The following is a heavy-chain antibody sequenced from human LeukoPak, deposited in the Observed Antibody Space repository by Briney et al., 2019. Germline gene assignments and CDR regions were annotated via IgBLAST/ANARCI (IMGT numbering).Heavy chain of an antibody. D-gene: IGHD2-15*01. CDR3: AKDAEVNIVVVVAATSALDY. CDR1: GFTFSSYG. J-gene: IGHJ4*02. CDR2: IRYDGSNK. Sequence: PGGSLRLSCAASGFTFSSYGMHWVRQAPGKGLEWVAFIRYDGSNKYYADSVKGRFTISRDNSKNTLYLQMNSLRAEDTAVYFCAKDAEVNIVVVVAATSALDYWGQGTLVTVSS. V-gene: IGHV3-30*02.